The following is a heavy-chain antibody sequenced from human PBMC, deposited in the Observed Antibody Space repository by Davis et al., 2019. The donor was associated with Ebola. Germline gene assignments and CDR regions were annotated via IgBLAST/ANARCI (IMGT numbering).Heavy chain of an antibody. J-gene: IGHJ4*02. CDR1: GLIFNNYW. Sequence: PGGSLRLSCAASGLIFNNYWMSWIRQAPGKGLEWVAVISYDGSNKYYAASVKGRFTISRDNAKNSLYLQMNSLRDEDTAVYYCARVYGFGELLAGHSDYWGQGTLVTVSS. V-gene: IGHV3-30*03. D-gene: IGHD3-10*01. CDR2: ISYDGSNK. CDR3: ARVYGFGELLAGHSDY.